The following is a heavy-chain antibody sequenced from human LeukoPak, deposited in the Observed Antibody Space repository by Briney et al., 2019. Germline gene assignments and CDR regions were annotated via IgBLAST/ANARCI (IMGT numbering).Heavy chain of an antibody. CDR2: IYPGDSDT. CDR1: GYSFTSYW. J-gene: IGHJ4*02. V-gene: IGHV5-51*01. D-gene: IGHD1-26*01. CDR3: ASNSVSYLLPDY. Sequence: KDGESLKISCKASGYSFTSYWIGWVRQMPGKGLEWMGIIYPGDSDTRYSPSFQGQVTISADKSISTAYLQWSSPKASDTAMYYCASNSVSYLLPDYWGQGTLVTVSS.